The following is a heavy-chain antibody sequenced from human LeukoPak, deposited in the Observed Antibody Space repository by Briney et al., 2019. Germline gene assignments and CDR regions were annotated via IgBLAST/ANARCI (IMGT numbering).Heavy chain of an antibody. Sequence: GGSLRLSCAASGFTFSSYAMSWVRQAPGKGLEWVSVIYSGGSTYYADSVKGRFTISRDNSKDTLYLQMNSLRAEDTAVYYCAREGVAAALGYYYYYGMDVWGQGTTVTVSS. CDR2: IYSGGST. J-gene: IGHJ6*02. CDR3: AREGVAAALGYYYYYGMDV. CDR1: GFTFSSYA. D-gene: IGHD6-13*01. V-gene: IGHV3-66*01.